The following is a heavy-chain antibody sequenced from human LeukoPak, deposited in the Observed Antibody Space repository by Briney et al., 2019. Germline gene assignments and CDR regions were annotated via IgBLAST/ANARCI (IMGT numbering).Heavy chain of an antibody. J-gene: IGHJ1*01. CDR1: GDSISNYY. D-gene: IGHD2-21*01. Sequence: PSETLSLTCTVSGDSISNYYWSWIRQPPGKGLEWIGYIYYSGNTYYNPALQSRVTISIDTSKTQFSLKLSSVTATDTAVYYCARRAGIAGYFQHWGQGTLVTVSS. V-gene: IGHV4-59*08. CDR3: ARRAGIAGYFQH. CDR2: IYYSGNT.